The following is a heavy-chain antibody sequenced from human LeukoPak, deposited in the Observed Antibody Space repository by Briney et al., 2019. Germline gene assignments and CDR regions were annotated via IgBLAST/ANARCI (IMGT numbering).Heavy chain of an antibody. V-gene: IGHV5-51*01. CDR1: GYSFTNYW. Sequence: GESLKISCKASGYSFTNYWIGWVRQMPGKGLEWMGVVYPGASDTRYSPSFQGQVTISADRSINTAYLQWSSLKSLDTAMYYCATRGGYEVDYWGQGTLVTVSS. J-gene: IGHJ4*02. D-gene: IGHD5-12*01. CDR3: ATRGGYEVDY. CDR2: VYPGASDT.